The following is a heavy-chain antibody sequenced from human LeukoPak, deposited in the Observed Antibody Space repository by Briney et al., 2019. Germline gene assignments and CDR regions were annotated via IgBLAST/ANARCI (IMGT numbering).Heavy chain of an antibody. Sequence: LSGGSLRLSCAASGFTFSSYGMHWVRQAPGKGLEWVAFIRYDGSNKYYADSVKGRFTISRDNSKNTLYLQMNSLRAEDTAVYYCARGLIVGATSAEAHSGGLGYWGQGTLVTVSS. V-gene: IGHV3-30*02. CDR2: IRYDGSNK. D-gene: IGHD1-26*01. CDR1: GFTFSSYG. J-gene: IGHJ4*02. CDR3: ARGLIVGATSAEAHSGGLGY.